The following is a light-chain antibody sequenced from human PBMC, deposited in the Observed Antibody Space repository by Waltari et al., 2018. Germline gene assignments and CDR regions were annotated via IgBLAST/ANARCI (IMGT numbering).Light chain of an antibody. CDR2: GAS. Sequence: DIQMTQSPSSVFASVGDRVTITCRASQDIHNFLAWYQQKPGKAPYLLIYGASVLQSGVPARFSGSGSRTNFTLTINSLQPEDFATYFCQQANSFVPLTFGGGTRVQIK. CDR3: QQANSFVPLT. J-gene: IGKJ4*01. V-gene: IGKV1-12*01. CDR1: QDIHNF.